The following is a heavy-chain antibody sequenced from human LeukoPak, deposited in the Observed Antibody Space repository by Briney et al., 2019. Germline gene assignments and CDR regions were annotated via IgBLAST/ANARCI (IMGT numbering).Heavy chain of an antibody. Sequence: GGSLRLSCAASGFTFSNYWIHWVRHAPGKGLVWVSRIDNAGSITTYADSVKGRFTISRDNAENTLYLQMNSLRAEDTAVYYCVVGGSPGYWGQGTLVTVSS. D-gene: IGHD2-15*01. CDR1: GFTFSNYW. J-gene: IGHJ4*02. CDR3: VVGGSPGY. CDR2: IDNAGSIT. V-gene: IGHV3-74*03.